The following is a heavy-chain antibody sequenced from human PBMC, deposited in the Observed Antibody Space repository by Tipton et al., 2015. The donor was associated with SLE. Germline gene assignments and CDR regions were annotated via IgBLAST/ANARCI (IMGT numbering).Heavy chain of an antibody. CDR2: IYYSGST. CDR1: GGSISSYY. CDR3: ARDRGGVAFDI. Sequence: TLSLTCTVSGGSISSYYWSWIRQPPGKGLEWIGYIYYSGSTNYNPSLKSRVTISVDTSKNQFSLKLSSVTAADTAVYYCARDRGGVAFDIWGQGTMVTVSS. J-gene: IGHJ3*02. V-gene: IGHV4-59*01. D-gene: IGHD3-10*01.